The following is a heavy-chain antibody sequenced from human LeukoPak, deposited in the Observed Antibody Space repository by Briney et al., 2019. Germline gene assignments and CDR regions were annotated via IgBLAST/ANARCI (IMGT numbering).Heavy chain of an antibody. V-gene: IGHV4-59*01. Sequence: PSETLSLTCTVSGGSISNKYWSWIRQPPGKGLEWIGYIYYSGSTNYNPSLKSRVTISVDTSKNQFSLKLSSVTAADTAVYYCARERGDRLLWFGELSHYYYMDVWGKGTTVTISS. J-gene: IGHJ6*03. D-gene: IGHD3-10*01. CDR3: ARERGDRLLWFGELSHYYYMDV. CDR2: IYYSGST. CDR1: GGSISNKY.